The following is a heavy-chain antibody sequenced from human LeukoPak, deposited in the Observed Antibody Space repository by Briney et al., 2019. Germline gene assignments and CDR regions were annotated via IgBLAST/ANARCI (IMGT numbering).Heavy chain of an antibody. CDR1: GGSFNGYY. CDR3: ARGPQYCSDGSCYSYAFDI. CDR2: IDHSGST. V-gene: IGHV4-34*01. D-gene: IGHD2-15*01. J-gene: IGHJ3*02. Sequence: TSETLSLTCAVYGGSFNGYYWTWIRQPPGKGLEWIGEIDHSGSTNYNPSLKSRVTISVDTSKNQFSLKLSSVTAADTAVYYCARGPQYCSDGSCYSYAFDIWGQGTMVTVSS.